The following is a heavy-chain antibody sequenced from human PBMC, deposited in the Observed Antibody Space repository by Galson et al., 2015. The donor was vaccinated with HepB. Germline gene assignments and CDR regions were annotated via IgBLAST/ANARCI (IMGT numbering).Heavy chain of an antibody. Sequence: LRLSCAASGFIFTNHAMHWIRQAPGKPLEFVAAISYDGTYRPDADSAKGRFTNSRDNSKNMLYLQMNSLRVEDTAMYYCARDIGVGGTLGVPDCWGQGALVTVSS. J-gene: IGHJ4*02. CDR2: ISYDGTYR. D-gene: IGHD1-26*01. CDR1: GFIFTNHA. V-gene: IGHV3-30-3*01. CDR3: ARDIGVGGTLGVPDC.